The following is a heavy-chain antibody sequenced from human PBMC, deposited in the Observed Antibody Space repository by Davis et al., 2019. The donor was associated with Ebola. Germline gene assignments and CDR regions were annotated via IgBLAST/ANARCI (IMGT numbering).Heavy chain of an antibody. D-gene: IGHD2-21*01. CDR2: IRYDGSNK. CDR3: AKEGPGGGVLDP. Sequence: GESLKISCAASGFTFSSYGMHWVRQAPGKGLEWVAFIRYDGSNKYYADSVKGRFTISRDNSKNTLYLQMNSLRAEDTAVYYCAKEGPGGGVLDPWGQGTLVTVSS. V-gene: IGHV3-30*02. CDR1: GFTFSSYG. J-gene: IGHJ5*02.